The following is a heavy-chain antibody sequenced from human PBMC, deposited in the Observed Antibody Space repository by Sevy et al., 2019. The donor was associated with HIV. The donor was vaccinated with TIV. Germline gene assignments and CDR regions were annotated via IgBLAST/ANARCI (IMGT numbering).Heavy chain of an antibody. CDR2: ISTSGKST. Sequence: GESLKISCAASGFTFSSYSMNWVRQAPGKGLEWVSKISTSGKSTFYADSVEGRVTISRDNTKNSVFLETNNLRVEDTAVYYCLRSGGAYDAGFDPWGQGTLVTVSS. V-gene: IGHV3-48*04. J-gene: IGHJ5*02. CDR3: LRSGGAYDAGFDP. CDR1: GFTFSSYS. D-gene: IGHD3-22*01.